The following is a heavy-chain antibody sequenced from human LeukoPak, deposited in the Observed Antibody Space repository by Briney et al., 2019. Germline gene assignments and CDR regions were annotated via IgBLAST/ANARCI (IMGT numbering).Heavy chain of an antibody. D-gene: IGHD3-22*01. CDR1: GGSISSGSYY. CDR2: IYTSGST. Sequence: SETLSLTCTVSGGSISSGSYYWSWIRQPAGKGLEWIGHIYTSGSTNYNPSLKSRVTISVDTSKNQFSLKLSSVTAADTAVYYCARDPELYYYDSSGYFDYWGQGTLVTVSS. CDR3: ARDPELYYYDSSGYFDY. V-gene: IGHV4-61*09. J-gene: IGHJ4*02.